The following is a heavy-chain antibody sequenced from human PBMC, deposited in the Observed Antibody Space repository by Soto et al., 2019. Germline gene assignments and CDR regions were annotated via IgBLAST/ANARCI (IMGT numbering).Heavy chain of an antibody. CDR3: AREDIAENWFDP. Sequence: GGSLRLSCAASGFTVSSNYMSWVRQAPGKGLEWVSVIYSGGSTYYADSVKGRFTISRDNSKNTLYLQMNSLRAEDTAVYYCAREDIAENWFDPWGQGTLVTVSS. D-gene: IGHD6-13*01. CDR2: IYSGGST. V-gene: IGHV3-53*01. CDR1: GFTVSSNY. J-gene: IGHJ5*02.